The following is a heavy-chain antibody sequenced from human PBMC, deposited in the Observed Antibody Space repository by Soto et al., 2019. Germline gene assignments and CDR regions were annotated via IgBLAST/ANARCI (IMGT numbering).Heavy chain of an antibody. CDR2: MSGSSGGT. CDR1: GFIFSSYA. J-gene: IGHJ4*02. CDR3: ARKGYCSGGSCFALDH. D-gene: IGHD2-15*01. Sequence: LRLSCAASGFIFSSYAMSWVRQAPGKGLEWVSAMSGSSGGTYYADSVKGRFTISRDNSKNTLYLQLNSLRAEDTALYYCARKGYCSGGSCFALDHWGQGTLVTVSS. V-gene: IGHV3-23*01.